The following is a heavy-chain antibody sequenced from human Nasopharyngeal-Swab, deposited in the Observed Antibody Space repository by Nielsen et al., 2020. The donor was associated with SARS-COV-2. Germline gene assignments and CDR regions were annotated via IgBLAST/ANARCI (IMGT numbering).Heavy chain of an antibody. Sequence: GGSLRLSCAASGFTFSSYSMNWVRQAPGKGLVWVSYISSSSSTKYYADSVKGRLTISRDHAKTSLYLQMNSLRAEDTAVYYCARTQGLDSNHILWPPPYMDVWGKGTTVTVSS. CDR1: GFTFSSYS. CDR2: ISSSSSTK. J-gene: IGHJ6*03. D-gene: IGHD4-11*01. CDR3: ARTQGLDSNHILWPPPYMDV. V-gene: IGHV3-48*04.